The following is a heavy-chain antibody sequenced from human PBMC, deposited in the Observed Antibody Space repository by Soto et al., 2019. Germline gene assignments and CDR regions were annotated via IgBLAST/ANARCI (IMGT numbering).Heavy chain of an antibody. CDR1: GYTFTSYG. J-gene: IGHJ4*02. CDR2: ISAYNGNT. D-gene: IGHD2-2*01. CDR3: ARDSAVLDIVVVPAEDY. V-gene: IGHV1-18*01. Sequence: ASVKVSCKASGYTFTSYGISWVRQAPGQGLEWMGWISAYNGNTNYAQKLQGRVTMTTDTSTSTAYMELRSLRSDDTAVYYCARDSAVLDIVVVPAEDYWGQGTLVTVSS.